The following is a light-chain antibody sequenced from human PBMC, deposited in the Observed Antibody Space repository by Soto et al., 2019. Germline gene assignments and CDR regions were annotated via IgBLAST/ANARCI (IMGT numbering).Light chain of an antibody. CDR1: QRIGNS. J-gene: IGKJ2*01. Sequence: DIQLTQSPSSLSASVGDRVTITCRASQRIGNSINWYRHRPGKAPDLLISSASSFQTDEPSRFSGGGSGPEFTLTITSLQPEDAATYYCQQSFGDSRTFGQGTKLEIK. CDR3: QQSFGDSRT. V-gene: IGKV1-39*01. CDR2: SAS.